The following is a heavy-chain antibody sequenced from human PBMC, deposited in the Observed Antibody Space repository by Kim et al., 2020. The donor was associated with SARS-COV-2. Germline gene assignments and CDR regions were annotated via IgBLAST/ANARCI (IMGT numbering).Heavy chain of an antibody. CDR2: INTNTGNP. J-gene: IGHJ6*03. CDR1: GYTFTSYA. D-gene: IGHD2-2*01. Sequence: ASVKVSCKASGYTFTSYAMNWVRQAPGQGLEWMGWINTNTGNPTYAQGFTGRFVFSLDTSVSTAYLQISSLKAEDTAVYYCARDWYCSSTSCYGGYYYYYMDVGVKGTTLPVSS. CDR3: ARDWYCSSTSCYGGYYYYYMDV. V-gene: IGHV7-4-1*02.